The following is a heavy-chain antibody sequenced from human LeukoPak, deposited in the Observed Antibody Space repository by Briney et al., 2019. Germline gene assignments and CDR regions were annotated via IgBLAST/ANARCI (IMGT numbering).Heavy chain of an antibody. D-gene: IGHD3-9*01. V-gene: IGHV1-18*01. J-gene: IGHJ4*02. Sequence: ASVKVSCKASGYSFTSYGISWVRQAPGQGLEWMGWISGYNGHTYYAQNLQGRVTMTTDTSTTTVYMELRSLRSDDTAVYYCARGYYDILTGYSSFDYWGQGTLVTVSS. CDR3: ARGYYDILTGYSSFDY. CDR1: GYSFTSYG. CDR2: ISGYNGHT.